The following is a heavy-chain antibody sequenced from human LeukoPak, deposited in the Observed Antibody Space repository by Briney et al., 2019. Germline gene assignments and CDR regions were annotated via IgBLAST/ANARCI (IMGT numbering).Heavy chain of an antibody. CDR2: IYTSGST. Sequence: PSEILSLTCTVSGGSISSGNYYWSWIRQPAGKGLEWVGRIYTSGSTNYNPSLKSRVTISVDTSESQFSLKLSSVIAADTAVYYCATPLLDYYDSSGQLYYFDYWGQGTLVTVSS. D-gene: IGHD3-22*01. CDR1: GGSISSGNYY. CDR3: ATPLLDYYDSSGQLYYFDY. V-gene: IGHV4-61*02. J-gene: IGHJ4*02.